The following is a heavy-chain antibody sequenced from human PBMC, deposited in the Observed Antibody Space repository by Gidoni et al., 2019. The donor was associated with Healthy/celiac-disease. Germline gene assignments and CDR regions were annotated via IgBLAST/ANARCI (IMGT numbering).Heavy chain of an antibody. CDR1: GYSISSDYY. V-gene: IGHV4-38-2*02. Sequence: QVQLQESGTGLVKPSETLSLTCTVFGYSISSDYYWAWIRQPPGEGREWIVSIYHSGSTYYNPSLKSRFTISVDTSKNQFSLKLSSVTAADTAVYYCARYDFWSGSTGYYYYGMDVWGQVTTVTVSS. CDR3: ARYDFWSGSTGYYYYGMDV. D-gene: IGHD3-3*01. J-gene: IGHJ6*02. CDR2: IYHSGST.